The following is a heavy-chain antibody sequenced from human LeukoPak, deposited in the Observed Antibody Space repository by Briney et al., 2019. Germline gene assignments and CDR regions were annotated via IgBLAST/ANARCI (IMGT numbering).Heavy chain of an antibody. Sequence: PGRSLRLSCAASGFTFSSYAMHWVRQAPGKGLEWIGSIYYSGSTYYNPSLKSRVTISVDTSKNQFSLKLSSVTAADTAVYYCARLRYCSSTSCPPGNYFDYWGQGTLVTVSS. CDR3: ARLRYCSSTSCPPGNYFDY. J-gene: IGHJ4*02. CDR2: IYYSGST. CDR1: GFTFSSYAMH. V-gene: IGHV4-39*01. D-gene: IGHD2-2*01.